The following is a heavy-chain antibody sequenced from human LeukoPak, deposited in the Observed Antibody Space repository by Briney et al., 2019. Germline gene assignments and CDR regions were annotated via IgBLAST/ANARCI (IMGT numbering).Heavy chain of an antibody. Sequence: GGSLRLSCAASGFTVSSNYMSWVRQAPGKGLEWVSVIYSGGSTYYADSVKGRFTISRDNSKNTLYLQMNSLRAEDTAVYYCAKDRGSYVAERFDPWGQGTLVTVSS. CDR3: AKDRGSYVAERFDP. J-gene: IGHJ5*02. CDR1: GFTVSSNY. V-gene: IGHV3-53*01. D-gene: IGHD3-10*01. CDR2: IYSGGST.